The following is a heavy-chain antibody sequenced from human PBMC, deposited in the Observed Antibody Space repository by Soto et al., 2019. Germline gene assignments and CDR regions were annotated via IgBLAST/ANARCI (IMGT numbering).Heavy chain of an antibody. CDR3: ARERPDGARLDP. Sequence: PSETLSLTCAVSGGSISSGGYSWSWIRQPPGKGLEWIGYISHSGSTYYNPSLKSRVTISVDTSKNQFSLKLSSVTAADTAVYYCARERPDGARLDPWGQGTLVTVSS. V-gene: IGHV4-30-2*05. D-gene: IGHD6-6*01. CDR1: GGSISSGGYS. J-gene: IGHJ5*02. CDR2: ISHSGST.